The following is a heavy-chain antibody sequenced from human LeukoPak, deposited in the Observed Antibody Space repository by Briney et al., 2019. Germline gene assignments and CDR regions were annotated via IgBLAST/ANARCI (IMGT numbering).Heavy chain of an antibody. J-gene: IGHJ4*02. CDR2: INAGNSNT. CDR1: GYTFTTYA. Sequence: ASVKVSCKASGYTFTTYAMHWVRQAPGQRLEWMGWINAGNSNTKYSQKFQGRVTITRDTSASTAYMELSSLRSEDTAVYYCARDGYDRSGYYYPLGYWGQGTLVTVSS. D-gene: IGHD3-22*01. CDR3: ARDGYDRSGYYYPLGY. V-gene: IGHV1-3*01.